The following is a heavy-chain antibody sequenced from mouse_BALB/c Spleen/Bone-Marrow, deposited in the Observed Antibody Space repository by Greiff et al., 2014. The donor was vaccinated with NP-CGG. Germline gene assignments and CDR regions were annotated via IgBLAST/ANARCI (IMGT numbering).Heavy chain of an antibody. V-gene: IGHV7-3*02. D-gene: IGHD2-3*01. CDR2: IRNKANGYTT. CDR1: GFTFTDYY. CDR3: ARDRGLLRFDY. Sequence: EVQLVESGGGLVQPGGSLRLSYATSGFTFTDYYMSWVRQPPGKALEWLGFIRNKANGYTTEYSASVKGRFTISRDNSQSILYLQMNTLRAEDSATYYCARDRGLLRFDYWGQGTTLTVSS. J-gene: IGHJ2*01.